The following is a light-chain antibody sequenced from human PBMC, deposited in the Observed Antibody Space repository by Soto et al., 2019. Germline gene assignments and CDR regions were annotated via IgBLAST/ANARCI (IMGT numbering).Light chain of an antibody. CDR2: EDN. CDR1: SGSFASNY. Sequence: NFMLTQPHSVSESPGKTVTISCTRSSGSFASNYVQWYQQRPGSAPTTVIYEDNQRPSGVPDRFSGSIDSSSNSASLTISGLKTEDEADYYCQSYDTTVVFGGGTKVTVL. J-gene: IGLJ2*01. CDR3: QSYDTTVV. V-gene: IGLV6-57*04.